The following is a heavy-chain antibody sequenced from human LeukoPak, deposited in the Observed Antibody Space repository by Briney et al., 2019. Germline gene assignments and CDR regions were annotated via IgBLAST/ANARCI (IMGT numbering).Heavy chain of an antibody. CDR1: GFTFSSYA. CDR2: ISGSGGST. J-gene: IGHJ4*02. V-gene: IGHV3-23*01. D-gene: IGHD4-17*01. Sequence: GGSLRLSCAASGFTFSSYAMSWVRQAPGKGLEWVSAISGSGGSTYYADSVKGRFTISRDNYKNTLYLQMNSLRAEDTAVYYCAKAGVVYTVTTTYFDYWGQGTLVTVSS. CDR3: AKAGVVYTVTTTYFDY.